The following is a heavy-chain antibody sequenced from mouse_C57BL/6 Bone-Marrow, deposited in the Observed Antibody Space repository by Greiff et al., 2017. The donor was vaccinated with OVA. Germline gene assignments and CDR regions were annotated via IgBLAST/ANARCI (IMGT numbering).Heavy chain of an antibody. V-gene: IGHV5-12*01. J-gene: IGHJ4*01. CDR1: GFTFSDYY. CDR2: ISNGGGRT. D-gene: IGHD2-1*01. CDR3: ARHCYYGTHYGMDY. Sequence: EVQVVESGGGLVQPGGSLKLSCAASGFTFSDYYMYWVRQTPEKRLEWVAYISNGGGRTYYPDTVKGRFTISRDNAKNTLYLQMSRLKSEDTAMYYCARHCYYGTHYGMDYWGQGTSVTVSS.